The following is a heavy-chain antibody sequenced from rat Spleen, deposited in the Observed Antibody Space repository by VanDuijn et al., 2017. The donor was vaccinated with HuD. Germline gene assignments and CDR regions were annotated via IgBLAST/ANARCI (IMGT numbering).Heavy chain of an antibody. CDR3: VKDGDYGYTDYFDY. Sequence: EVQLVESGGGLVQPGRSLKLSCAASGFTFSNYGMAWVRQTPTKGLEWVASITTGGSTYYPDSVKGRFTISRDNAENTVYLQMNSLRSEDTATYYCVKDGDYGYTDYFDYWGQGVMVTVSS. V-gene: IGHV5S13*01. CDR1: GFTFSNYG. CDR2: ITTGGST. J-gene: IGHJ2*01. D-gene: IGHD1-9*01.